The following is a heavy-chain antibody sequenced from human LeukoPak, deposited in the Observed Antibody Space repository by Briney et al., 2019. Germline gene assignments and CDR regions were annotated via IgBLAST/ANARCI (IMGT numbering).Heavy chain of an antibody. CDR1: GFTFSNYV. J-gene: IGHJ4*02. CDR2: ITSRDIKT. CDR3: ATSKYSGSY. V-gene: IGHV3-23*05. Sequence: GGSLRLSCAASGFTFSNYVMNWLRQAPGKGLEWVSGITSRDIKTYYADSVKGRFTISRDNSKNTLNLQMNSLRAEDTAVYYCATSKYSGSYWGQGTLVTVSS. D-gene: IGHD1-26*01.